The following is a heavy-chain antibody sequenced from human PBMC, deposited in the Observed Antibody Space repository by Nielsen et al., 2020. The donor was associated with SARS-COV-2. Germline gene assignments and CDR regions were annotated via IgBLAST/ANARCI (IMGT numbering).Heavy chain of an antibody. CDR2: ISGRGGNT. D-gene: IGHD5-18*01. V-gene: IGHV3-23*01. CDR1: GFTFSSYG. J-gene: IGHJ4*02. CDR3: AKSDGGYSYGYPDY. Sequence: GESLNSCAASGFTFSSYGMHWVRHAPGKGLEWVSAISGRGGNTFYADSVKGRFTISRDNSKSTLYLQMNSLSAEDTAIYYCAKSDGGYSYGYPDYWGQGTLVTVSS.